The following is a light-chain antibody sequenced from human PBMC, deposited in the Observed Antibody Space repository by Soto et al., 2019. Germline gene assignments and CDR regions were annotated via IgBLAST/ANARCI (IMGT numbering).Light chain of an antibody. CDR3: SSYTSSSTLAV. V-gene: IGLV2-14*01. J-gene: IGLJ1*01. CDR2: DVS. Sequence: QPALTQPASGYGSPGQSITISCTGTSSDVGRYNYVSWYQQHPGKAPKLMIYDVSNRPSGVSNRFSGSKSGNTASLTISGLQAEDEADYYCSSYTSSSTLAVFGTGTKVTVL. CDR1: SSDVGRYNY.